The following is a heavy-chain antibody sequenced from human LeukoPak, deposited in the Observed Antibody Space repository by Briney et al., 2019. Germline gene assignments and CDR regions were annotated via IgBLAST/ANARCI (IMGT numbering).Heavy chain of an antibody. CDR3: ARDSPESDTAMDISYYYYYYGMDV. CDR2: TYYRSKWYN. V-gene: IGHV6-1*01. CDR1: GDSVSSNSAA. Sequence: SQTLSLTCAISGDSVSSNSAAWNWIRQYPSRGLEWLGRTYYRSKWYNDYAVSVKSRITINPDTSKNQFSLQLNSVTPEDTAVYYCARDSPESDTAMDISYYYYYYGMDVWGQGTTVTVSS. J-gene: IGHJ6*02. D-gene: IGHD5-18*01.